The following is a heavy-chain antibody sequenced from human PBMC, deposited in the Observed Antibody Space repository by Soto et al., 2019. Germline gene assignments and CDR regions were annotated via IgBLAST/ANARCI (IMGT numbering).Heavy chain of an antibody. CDR3: AKVLSVSHYYYYGMDV. J-gene: IGHJ6*02. CDR1: GFTFSSYA. CDR2: ISGSGGST. Sequence: GGSLRLSCAASGFTFSSYAMSWVRQAPGKGLEWVSAISGSGGSTYYADSVKGRFTISRDNSKNTLYLQMNSLRAEDTAVYYCAKVLSVSHYYYYGMDVWGQGTTVTVSS. D-gene: IGHD3-3*01. V-gene: IGHV3-23*01.